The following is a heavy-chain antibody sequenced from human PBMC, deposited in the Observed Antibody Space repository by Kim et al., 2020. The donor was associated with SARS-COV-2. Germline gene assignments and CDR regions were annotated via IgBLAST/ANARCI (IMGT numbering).Heavy chain of an antibody. J-gene: IGHJ4*02. CDR1: GFTFSNYG. CDR3: AKTSSSVCYAAIYY. D-gene: IGHD2-2*01. Sequence: GGSLRLSCAASGFTFSNYGMRWVRQAPGKGLEWLSVISGDGGNIYYADSVKGRFSISRDNSENAVYLQMNSLRAEDTAVYYCAKTSSSVCYAAIYYWGQGQQVTVSP. CDR2: ISGDGGNI. V-gene: IGHV3-23*01.